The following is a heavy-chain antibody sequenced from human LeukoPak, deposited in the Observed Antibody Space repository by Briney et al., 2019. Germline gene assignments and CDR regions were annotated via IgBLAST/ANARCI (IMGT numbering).Heavy chain of an antibody. CDR1: GFTFSSYG. D-gene: IGHD2-15*01. V-gene: IGHV3-33*01. Sequence: PGRSLRLSCAASGFTFSSYGMHWVRQAPGTGLEWVAVIWFDGSNKYYADSVKGRFTISRDNYKNTLYLQMNSLRVEDTAVYYCARVKYCSGGSCYAVFDIWGQGTVVTVSS. CDR3: ARVKYCSGGSCYAVFDI. CDR2: IWFDGSNK. J-gene: IGHJ3*02.